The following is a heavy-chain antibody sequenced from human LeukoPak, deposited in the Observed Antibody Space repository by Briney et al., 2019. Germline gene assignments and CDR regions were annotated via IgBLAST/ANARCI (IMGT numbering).Heavy chain of an antibody. CDR3: ARGAYGDYDS. CDR1: TFTFSSYA. J-gene: IGHJ5*01. D-gene: IGHD4-17*01. V-gene: IGHV3-23*01. CDR2: ISAGADST. Sequence: GGSLRLSCAASTFTFSSYAMSWVRQAPGXGXXWVSAISAGADSTYYADSVQGRFTISRDNSKNTLFLQMSGLRAEDTAVYFCARGAYGDYDSWGQGTLVTVSS.